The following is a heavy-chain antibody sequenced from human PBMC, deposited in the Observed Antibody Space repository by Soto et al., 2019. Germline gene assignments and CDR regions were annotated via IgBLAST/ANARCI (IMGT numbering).Heavy chain of an antibody. CDR2: IYPGDSDT. J-gene: IGHJ6*02. CDR3: ARLGCSSTSCARYNWNYDSYYYYYGMDV. Sequence: PGESLKISCKGSGYSFTSYWIGWVRQMPGKGLEWMGIIYPGDSDTRYSPSFQGQVTISADKSISTAYLQWSSLKASDTAMYYCARLGCSSTSCARYNWNYDSYYYYYGMDVWGQGTTVAVCS. D-gene: IGHD2-2*01. CDR1: GYSFTSYW. V-gene: IGHV5-51*01.